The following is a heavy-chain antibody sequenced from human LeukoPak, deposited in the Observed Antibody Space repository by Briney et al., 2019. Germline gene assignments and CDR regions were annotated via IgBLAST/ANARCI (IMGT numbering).Heavy chain of an antibody. Sequence: SESLSRNSTISGGCISSYDWSWIRQPAGKGLEWIGRIYTSGSTNYNPSLKSRVTMSVDTSKNQFSLKLSSVTAADTAVYYCARDVRHYDSSGYYGYFDYWGQGTLVTVSS. D-gene: IGHD3-22*01. CDR2: IYTSGST. V-gene: IGHV4-4*07. CDR3: ARDVRHYDSSGYYGYFDY. J-gene: IGHJ4*02. CDR1: GGCISSYD.